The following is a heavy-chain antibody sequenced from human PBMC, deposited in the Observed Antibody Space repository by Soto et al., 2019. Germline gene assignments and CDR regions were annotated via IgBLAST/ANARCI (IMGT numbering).Heavy chain of an antibody. D-gene: IGHD5-18*01. CDR3: VRAMRHTAMVHPRFAP. Sequence: SETLSLTCTVSGASVSTGAYYWGWVRQRPGKGLEWVGYIYESGYTYYNTSLKSRLSISLDRSNNQFSLGLTSVTAADTAVYYCVRAMRHTAMVHPRFAPWGQGTLVTVSS. J-gene: IGHJ5*02. CDR1: GASVSTGAYY. CDR2: IYESGYT. V-gene: IGHV4-31*03.